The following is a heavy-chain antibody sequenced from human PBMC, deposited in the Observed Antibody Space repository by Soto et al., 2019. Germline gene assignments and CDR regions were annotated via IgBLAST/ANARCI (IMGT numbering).Heavy chain of an antibody. V-gene: IGHV1-3*01. D-gene: IGHD3-3*01. CDR1: GYTFTSYA. Sequence: QVQLVQSGAEVKKPGASVKVSCKASGYTFTSYAMHWVRQAPGQRLEWMGWINAGNGNTEYSQKFQGRVTITRDTSASTAYMELSSLRSEDTAVYYCARDERITIFGVVKYYFDYWGQGTLVTVSS. CDR3: ARDERITIFGVVKYYFDY. CDR2: INAGNGNT. J-gene: IGHJ4*02.